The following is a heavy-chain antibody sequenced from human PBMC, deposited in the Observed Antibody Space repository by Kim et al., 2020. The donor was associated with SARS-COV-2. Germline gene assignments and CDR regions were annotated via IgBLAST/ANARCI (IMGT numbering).Heavy chain of an antibody. CDR3: ARDHGGSYYHY. D-gene: IGHD1-26*01. CDR1: GGSISSSNW. J-gene: IGHJ4*02. V-gene: IGHV4-4*02. CDR2: IYHGGST. Sequence: SETLSLTCAVSGGSISSSNWWCWGRQPPGKGLGWIGVIYHGGSTYYNPSLNRRATISVDKSKNQFSLQLSSVTAADTAVYYCARDHGGSYYHYWGQGTLVPVSS.